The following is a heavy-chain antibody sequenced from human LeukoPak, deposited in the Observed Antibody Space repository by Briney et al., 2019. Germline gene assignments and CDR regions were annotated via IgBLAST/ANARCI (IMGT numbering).Heavy chain of an antibody. D-gene: IGHD4-17*01. Sequence: GGSLRLSCAASGFTVNTKYMSWVRQGPGTGLEWIAVVYSGGETFYADSVRGRFAVSRDISKNTMYLQMNSLRGEDTAVYYCAKVGLSKTTVTTHIKEWGQGTLVTVSS. CDR1: GFTVNTKY. J-gene: IGHJ4*02. V-gene: IGHV3-66*02. CDR3: AKVGLSKTTVTTHIKE. CDR2: VYSGGET.